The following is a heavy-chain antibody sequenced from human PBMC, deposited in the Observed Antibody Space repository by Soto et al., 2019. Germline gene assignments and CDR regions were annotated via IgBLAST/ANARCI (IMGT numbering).Heavy chain of an antibody. V-gene: IGHV3-21*01. D-gene: IGHD2-2*01. Sequence: EVQLVESGGGLVKPGGSLRLSCAASGFTFSSYSMNWVRQAPGKGLEWVSSISSSSSYIYYADSVKGRFTISRDNAKNSLYLQMNSLRAEDTAVYYCARDKGIVVVPAATGYWGQGTLVTVSS. CDR1: GFTFSSYS. CDR3: ARDKGIVVVPAATGY. J-gene: IGHJ4*02. CDR2: ISSSSSYI.